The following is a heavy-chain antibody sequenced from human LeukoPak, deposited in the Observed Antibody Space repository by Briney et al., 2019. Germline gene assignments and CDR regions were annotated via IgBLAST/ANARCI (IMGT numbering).Heavy chain of an antibody. V-gene: IGHV3-7*03. CDR3: ARAPNGSGSSVDY. J-gene: IGHJ4*02. CDR1: GFTFSSYA. CDR2: IKQDGSEK. D-gene: IGHD3-10*01. Sequence: PGGSLRLSCAASGFTFSSYAMHWVRQAPGKGLEWVANIKQDGSEKYYVDSVKGRFTISRDNAKNSLYLQMNSLRAEDTAVYYCARAPNGSGSSVDYWGQGTLVTVSS.